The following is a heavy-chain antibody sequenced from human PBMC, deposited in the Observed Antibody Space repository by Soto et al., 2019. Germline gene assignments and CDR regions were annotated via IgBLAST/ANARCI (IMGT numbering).Heavy chain of an antibody. V-gene: IGHV4-59*01. CDR1: GGSISSYY. Sequence: SETLSLTCTVSGGSISSYYWSWIRQPPGKGLEWIGYIYYSGSTNYNPSLKSRVTISVDTSKSQFSLKLSSVTAADTAVYYCARGGMVRGVGYYYYYYMYVWGKGTTVTVSS. CDR3: ARGGMVRGVGYYYYYYMYV. D-gene: IGHD3-10*01. J-gene: IGHJ6*03. CDR2: IYYSGST.